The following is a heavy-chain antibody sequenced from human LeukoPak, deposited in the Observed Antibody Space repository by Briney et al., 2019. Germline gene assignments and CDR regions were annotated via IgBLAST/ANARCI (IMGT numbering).Heavy chain of an antibody. Sequence: GGSLRLSCAASGFTFSSYWMHWVRQAPGKGLVWASRINTGGSTTDYADSVKGRFTISRDNAKNTLYLQMNGLRAEDTAVYYCSRDLRGRDDYWGQGILVIVSS. J-gene: IGHJ4*02. CDR2: INTGGSTT. D-gene: IGHD5-24*01. CDR3: SRDLRGRDDY. CDR1: GFTFSSYW. V-gene: IGHV3-74*01.